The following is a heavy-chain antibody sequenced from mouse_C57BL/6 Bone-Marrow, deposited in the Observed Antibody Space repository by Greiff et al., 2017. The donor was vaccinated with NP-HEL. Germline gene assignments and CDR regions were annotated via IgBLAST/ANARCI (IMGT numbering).Heavy chain of an antibody. J-gene: IGHJ2*01. CDR2: IHPNSGST. CDR3: ARKRDYDRVHYFDY. V-gene: IGHV1-64*01. D-gene: IGHD2-4*01. Sequence: QVQLKQPGAELVKPGASVKLSCKASGYTFTSYWMHWVKQRPGQGLEWIGMIHPNSGSTNYNEKFKSKATLTVDKSSSTAYMQLSSLTSDDSAVYYCARKRDYDRVHYFDYWGQGTTLTVSS. CDR1: GYTFTSYW.